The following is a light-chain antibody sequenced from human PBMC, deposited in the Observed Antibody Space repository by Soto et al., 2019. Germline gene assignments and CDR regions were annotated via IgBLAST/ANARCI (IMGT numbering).Light chain of an antibody. Sequence: EIVLTQSPGTLSLSPGERATLSCRASQSVSSSYLAWYQQKPGQAPRLLIYGASSRATGIPDRFSGSGSGTDFTLTISRLEPEDVSVYDCQQYGSSPPWTVGQGTNVDIK. CDR3: QQYGSSPPWT. CDR1: QSVSSSY. CDR2: GAS. V-gene: IGKV3-20*01. J-gene: IGKJ1*01.